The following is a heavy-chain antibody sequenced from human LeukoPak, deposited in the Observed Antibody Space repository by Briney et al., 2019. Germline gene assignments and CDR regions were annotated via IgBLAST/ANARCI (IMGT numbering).Heavy chain of an antibody. CDR1: GFTFSSYG. J-gene: IGHJ6*04. Sequence: GGSLRLSCAASGFTFSSYGMHWVRQAPGKGLEWVAFIRYDGSNKYYADSVKGRFTISRDNSKNTLYLQMNSLRAEDTAVYYCAKDSRPDIVVVPAAPDVWGKGTTVTVSS. CDR2: IRYDGSNK. D-gene: IGHD2-2*01. CDR3: AKDSRPDIVVVPAAPDV. V-gene: IGHV3-30*02.